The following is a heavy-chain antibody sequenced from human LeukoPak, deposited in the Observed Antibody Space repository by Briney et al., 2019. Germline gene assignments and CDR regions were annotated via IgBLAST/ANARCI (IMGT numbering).Heavy chain of an antibody. CDR3: ARIVAINWFDP. CDR1: GGSISSYY. J-gene: IGHJ5*02. V-gene: IGHV4-59*01. Sequence: RSATLSLTCTVSGGSISSYYWSWIRQPPGKGLEWIGYIYYSGSTNYNPSLKSRVTISVDTSKNQFSLKLSSVTAADTAVYYCARIVAINWFDPWGQGTLVTVSS. D-gene: IGHD3-22*01. CDR2: IYYSGST.